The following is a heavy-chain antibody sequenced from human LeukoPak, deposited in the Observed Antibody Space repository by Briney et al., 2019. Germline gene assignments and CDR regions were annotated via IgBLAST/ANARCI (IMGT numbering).Heavy chain of an antibody. Sequence: GGSLRLSCAASGFTFSTYGMHWVRQAPGKGLEWVAFIRYDGSHKHYADSVKGRFTISRDNSKNTLYLQMNSLRAEDTAVYYCTGAVYSGSDFDYWGQGTLVTVSS. D-gene: IGHD1-26*01. CDR3: TGAVYSGSDFDY. CDR1: GFTFSTYG. CDR2: IRYDGSHK. V-gene: IGHV3-30*02. J-gene: IGHJ4*02.